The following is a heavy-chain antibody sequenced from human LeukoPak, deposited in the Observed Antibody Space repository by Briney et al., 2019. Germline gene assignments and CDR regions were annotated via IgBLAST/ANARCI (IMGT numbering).Heavy chain of an antibody. V-gene: IGHV1-2*02. D-gene: IGHD2-15*01. J-gene: IGHJ3*02. CDR3: ARRLSGCSGGGCADAFDI. CDR1: GYTFSDHY. CDR2: INPKSGGT. Sequence: ASVKVSCKASGYTFSDHYIYCVRQAPGQGLEWMGWINPKSGGTNYAQKFRDRVTMTRDTSISTAYVELSGLRSDDTAVYYCARRLSGCSGGGCADAFDIWGQGTMVTVSS.